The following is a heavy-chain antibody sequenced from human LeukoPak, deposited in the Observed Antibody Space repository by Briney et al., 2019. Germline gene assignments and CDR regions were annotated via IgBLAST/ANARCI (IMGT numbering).Heavy chain of an antibody. V-gene: IGHV4-34*01. Sequence: PSETLSLTCAVYGGSFSGYYWSWIRQPPGKGLEWIGEINHSGSTNYSPSLKSRVTISVDTSKNQFSLKLSSVTAADTAVYYCARVPYYYYYMDVWGKGTTVTVSS. CDR2: INHSGST. J-gene: IGHJ6*03. CDR1: GGSFSGYY. CDR3: ARVPYYYYYMDV.